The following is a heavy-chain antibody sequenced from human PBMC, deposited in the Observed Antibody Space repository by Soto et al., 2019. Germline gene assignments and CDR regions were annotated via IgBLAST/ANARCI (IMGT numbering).Heavy chain of an antibody. D-gene: IGHD5-18*01. J-gene: IGHJ4*02. V-gene: IGHV3-21*01. Sequence: PGGSLRLSCAASGFTFSSYSMNWVRQAPGKGLEWVSSISSSSSYIYYADSVKGRFTISRDNAKNSLYLQMNSLRAEDTAVYYCARGLRGYSCVLDYWGQGTLVTVSS. CDR3: ARGLRGYSCVLDY. CDR2: ISSSSSYI. CDR1: GFTFSSYS.